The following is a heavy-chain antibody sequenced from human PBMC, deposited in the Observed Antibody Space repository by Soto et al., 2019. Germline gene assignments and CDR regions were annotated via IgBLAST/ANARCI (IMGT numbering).Heavy chain of an antibody. V-gene: IGHV3-53*01. D-gene: IGHD3-22*01. J-gene: IGHJ4*02. CDR3: ARIPYDNSGTIFDY. Sequence: EVQLVESGGGLIQPGGSLRLSCAVSGITVSSYYMSWVRQAAGKGLEWVSVIYAGSITYYADSVKGRFTIYRDNSKKTLNMEMNSLRDEDTAVYYCARIPYDNSGTIFDYWGQGTLVTVSS. CDR1: GITVSSYY. CDR2: IYAGSIT.